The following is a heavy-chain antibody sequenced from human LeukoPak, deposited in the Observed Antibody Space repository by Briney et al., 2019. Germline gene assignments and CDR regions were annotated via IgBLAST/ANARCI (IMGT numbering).Heavy chain of an antibody. J-gene: IGHJ2*01. CDR3: ARDRSGRMNWYFDL. CDR2: IYTSGAT. Sequence: SETLSLTCTVSGDSISSGSYYWSWIRQPAGKGLEWIGRIYTSGATNYNPSLKSRVTISVDTSKNQFSLKLSSVTAADTAVYYCARDRSGRMNWYFDLWGRGTLVTVSS. V-gene: IGHV4-61*02. D-gene: IGHD3-10*01. CDR1: GDSISSGSYY.